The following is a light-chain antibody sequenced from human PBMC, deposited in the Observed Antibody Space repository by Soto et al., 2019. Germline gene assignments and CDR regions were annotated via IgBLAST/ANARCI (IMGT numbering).Light chain of an antibody. V-gene: IGLV2-14*01. CDR2: EVS. CDR3: SSYTSSSHLGT. CDR1: SSDVGGYNY. Sequence: QSALTQPASVSGSPGQSITISCTGTSSDVGGYNYVSWYQQHPGKAPKLMIYEVSNRPSGVSNRFSGSKSGNTASLTISGLQAEDEADYYCSSYTSSSHLGTFGGGTKVTVL. J-gene: IGLJ2*01.